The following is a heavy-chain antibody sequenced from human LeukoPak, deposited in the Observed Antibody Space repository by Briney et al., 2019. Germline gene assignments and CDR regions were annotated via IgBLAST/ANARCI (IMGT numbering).Heavy chain of an antibody. CDR1: GYTFTSYG. D-gene: IGHD1-26*01. J-gene: IGHJ4*02. Sequence: ASVTVSCKASGYTFTSYGISWVRQAPGQGLEWMGWISAYNGNTNYAQKLQGRVTMTTDTSTSTAYTELRSLRSDDTAVYYCARAWVVGVPGCDYWGQGTLVTVSS. V-gene: IGHV1-18*01. CDR3: ARAWVVGVPGCDY. CDR2: ISAYNGNT.